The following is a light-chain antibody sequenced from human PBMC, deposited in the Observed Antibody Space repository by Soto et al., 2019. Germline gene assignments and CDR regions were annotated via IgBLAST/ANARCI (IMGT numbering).Light chain of an antibody. CDR3: QQYGSSPGT. V-gene: IGKV3-20*01. CDR2: GAS. CDR1: QTVSDSF. Sequence: TQSPDSLAVSLGERATLSCRASQTVSDSFLAWYRQRPGQAPRLLIYGASSRATGIPDRFSGSGSGTDFTLTISRLEPEDFAVYYCQQYGSSPGTFGQGTKVDIK. J-gene: IGKJ1*01.